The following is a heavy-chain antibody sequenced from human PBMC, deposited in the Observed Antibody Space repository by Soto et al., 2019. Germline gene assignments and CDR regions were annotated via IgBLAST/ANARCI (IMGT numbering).Heavy chain of an antibody. CDR1: GGSISSYY. CDR2: IYYSGST. CDR3: ASGYGYYSDY. D-gene: IGHD1-1*01. J-gene: IGHJ4*02. V-gene: IGHV4-59*01. Sequence: QVQLQESGPGLVKPSETLSLTCTVSGGSISSYYWSWIRHPPGKGLECIGYIYYSGSTNYNPSPRSRLPISVATSKNQFSLKLSSVTAADTAVSYGASGYGYYSDYWGQGTLVTVSS.